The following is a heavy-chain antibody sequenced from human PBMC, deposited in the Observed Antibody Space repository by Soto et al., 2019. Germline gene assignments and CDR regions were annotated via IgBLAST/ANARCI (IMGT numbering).Heavy chain of an antibody. D-gene: IGHD2-2*01. CDR2: IYHTGNT. V-gene: IGHV4-30-2*01. J-gene: IGHJ6*02. CDR3: ASVERTLSTPFAYGMDV. CDR1: GGSINSGGYS. Sequence: QLQLQESGSGLVKPSQTLSLTCTVSGGSINSGGYSWIWIRQPPGKGLEWIGYIYHTGNTFYNPSHQSRVTISVDQSKNQFSLSLGSVTAADTAMYYCASVERTLSTPFAYGMDVWGQGTTVTVSS.